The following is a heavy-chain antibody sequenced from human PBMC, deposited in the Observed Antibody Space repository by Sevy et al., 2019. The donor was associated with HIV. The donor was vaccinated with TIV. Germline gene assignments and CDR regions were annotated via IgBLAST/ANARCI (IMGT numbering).Heavy chain of an antibody. Sequence: GGSLRLSCAASGFTFSTYSMNWVRQAPGKGLEWVSSISSSSTYIYYADSVKGRFTISRNNAKNSLFLQMNSLRAEDTAVYFCARIDYGDYKITREYYMGVWGKGTTVTVSS. CDR3: ARIDYGDYKITREYYMGV. CDR2: ISSSSTYI. J-gene: IGHJ6*03. V-gene: IGHV3-21*01. CDR1: GFTFSTYS. D-gene: IGHD4-17*01.